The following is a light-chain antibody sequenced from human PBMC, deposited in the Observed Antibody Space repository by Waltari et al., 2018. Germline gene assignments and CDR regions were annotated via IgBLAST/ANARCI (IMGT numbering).Light chain of an antibody. V-gene: IGKV2-28*01. J-gene: IGKJ2*01. Sequence: DIVMTQSPLSLPVTPGEPASISCRSSQSLLHTNGYSYLDWYLQKPGKSPQLLLYLVSHRASGVPDRFSGSGSGTDFTLKISRVEAEDVGVYYCMQALQTPYTFGQGTKLEIK. CDR1: QSLLHTNGYSY. CDR2: LVS. CDR3: MQALQTPYT.